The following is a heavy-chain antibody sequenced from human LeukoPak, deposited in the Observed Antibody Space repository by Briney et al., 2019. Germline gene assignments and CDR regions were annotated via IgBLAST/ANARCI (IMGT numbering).Heavy chain of an antibody. Sequence: SGTLSLTCTVSGGSISSHHWSWIRQPPGKGLEWIGYIYYSGSTNYNPSLKSRVTISVDTSKNQFSLKLSSVTAADTAVYYCARGAMVRGAVEYWGQGTLVTVSS. CDR1: GGSISSHH. CDR3: ARGAMVRGAVEY. V-gene: IGHV4-59*11. D-gene: IGHD3-10*01. CDR2: IYYSGST. J-gene: IGHJ4*02.